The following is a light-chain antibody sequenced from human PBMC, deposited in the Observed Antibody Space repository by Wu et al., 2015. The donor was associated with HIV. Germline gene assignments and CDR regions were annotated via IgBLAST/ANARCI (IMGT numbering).Light chain of an antibody. Sequence: EKVMTQSPVILSVSPGGRGTLSCRASQSVSSNLAWYQQKPGQAPRLLIYDASNRATGIPARFSGSGSGADFTLTISSLEPEDFAVYYCQQSNNWPLTFGQGTRLEIK. CDR2: DAS. CDR3: QQSNNWPLT. V-gene: IGKV3-11*01. J-gene: IGKJ5*01. CDR1: QSVSSN.